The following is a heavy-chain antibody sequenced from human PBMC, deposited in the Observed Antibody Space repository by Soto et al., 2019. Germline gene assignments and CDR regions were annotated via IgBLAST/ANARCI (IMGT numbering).Heavy chain of an antibody. Sequence: PSQTPFRSCAISGDSLSSNSAASNCIRQSPSRGLEWLGRTYYRSKWYNDYAVSVKSRITINPDTSKNQFSLQLNSVTPEDTAVYYCARDRTGYSSGTYYYGMDV. J-gene: IGHJ6*01. CDR1: GDSLSSNSAA. D-gene: IGHD6-19*01. V-gene: IGHV6-1*01. CDR2: TYYRSKWYN. CDR3: ARDRTGYSSGTYYYGMDV.